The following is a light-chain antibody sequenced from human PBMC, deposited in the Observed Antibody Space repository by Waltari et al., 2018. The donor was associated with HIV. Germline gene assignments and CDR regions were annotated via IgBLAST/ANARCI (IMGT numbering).Light chain of an antibody. V-gene: IGKV2-28*01. CDR2: LGS. CDR1: QSLLQSNGYNY. Sequence: EIVMTQSPLSLPVTPGEPASISCRSSQSLLQSNGYNYLHWYLQKPGQSPQLLIYLGSNRASGVPDRFSGSGSGTYFTLKISRVEAEDVGVYYCMQALQTPTFGGGTKVEIK. CDR3: MQALQTPT. J-gene: IGKJ4*01.